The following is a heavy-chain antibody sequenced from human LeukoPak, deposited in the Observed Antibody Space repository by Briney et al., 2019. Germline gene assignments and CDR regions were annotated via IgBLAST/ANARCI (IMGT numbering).Heavy chain of an antibody. CDR1: GFNFSSFG. CDR3: AKDWDPDY. D-gene: IGHD1-26*01. Sequence: PGGSLRLFCAASGFNFSSFGMHWVRQAQGKGLEWVAVISFDGSNKYYGDSVKGRFTISRDNSKNTLYLQMNSLRAEDTAVYYCAKDWDPDYWGQGTLATVSS. V-gene: IGHV3-33*06. J-gene: IGHJ4*02. CDR2: ISFDGSNK.